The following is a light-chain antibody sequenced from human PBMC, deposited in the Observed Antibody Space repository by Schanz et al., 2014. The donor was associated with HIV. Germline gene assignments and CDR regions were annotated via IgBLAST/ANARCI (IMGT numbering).Light chain of an antibody. J-gene: IGLJ2*01. Sequence: QSALTQPASVSGSPGQSITISCTGTSSDVGGYNSVSWYQQHPGKAPKLMIYDVSNRPSGVSNRFSGSKSGNTASLTISGLQAEDEADYYCCSYTGSGTLVFGGGTQLTVL. CDR3: CSYTGSGTLV. V-gene: IGLV2-23*02. CDR1: SSDVGGYNS. CDR2: DVS.